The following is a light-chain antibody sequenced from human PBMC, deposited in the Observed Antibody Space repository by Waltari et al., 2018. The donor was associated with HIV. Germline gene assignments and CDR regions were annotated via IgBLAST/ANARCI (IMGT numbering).Light chain of an antibody. CDR2: KDT. CDR1: ELPKKY. CDR3: QSTDRSGTWV. Sequence: GRITCSGSELPKKYSHWFRQKPGQPPILLIYKDTERPSGISQRFSASKSGTTVTLTINEVQAEDEADYLCQSTDRSGTWVFGGGTRLAVL. J-gene: IGLJ3*02. V-gene: IGLV3-25*03.